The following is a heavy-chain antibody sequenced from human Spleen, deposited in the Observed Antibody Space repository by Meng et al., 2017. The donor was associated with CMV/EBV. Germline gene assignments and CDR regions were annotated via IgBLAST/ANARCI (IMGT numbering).Heavy chain of an antibody. CDR3: ARPPHNALSYCGGDCYGSP. Sequence: GGSLRLSCAASGFTFSSYWMSWVRQAPGKGLEWVANIKQDGSEKYYVDSVKGRFTISRDNAKNSLYLQMNSLRAEDTAVYYCARPPHNALSYCGGDCYGSPWGQGTLVTVSS. CDR1: GFTFSSYW. CDR2: IKQDGSEK. D-gene: IGHD2-21*01. V-gene: IGHV3-7*01. J-gene: IGHJ5*02.